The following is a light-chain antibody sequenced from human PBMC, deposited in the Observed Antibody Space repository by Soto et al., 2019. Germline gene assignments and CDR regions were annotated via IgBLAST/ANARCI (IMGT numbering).Light chain of an antibody. CDR1: SSDVGSYNL. J-gene: IGLJ1*01. CDR2: EVS. V-gene: IGLV2-23*02. Sequence: QSVLTQPASVSGSPGQSITISCTGTSSDVGSYNLVSWYQQHPGKAPKLMIYEVSKRPSGVSNRFSGSKSGNTASLTISGLQAEDEADYYCYSYAGSSTVVFGTGTKVTVL. CDR3: YSYAGSSTVV.